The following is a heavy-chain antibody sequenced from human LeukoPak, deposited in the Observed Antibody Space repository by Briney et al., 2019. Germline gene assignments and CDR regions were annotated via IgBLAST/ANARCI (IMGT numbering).Heavy chain of an antibody. CDR2: ISAYNGNT. CDR3: ARDWRNGGYPYFGY. Sequence: GAAVKVSCKASGYTFTSYGISWVRQAPGQGLEWMGWISAYNGNTNYAQKLQGRVTMTTDTSTSTAYMELRSLRSDDKAVYYCARDWRNGGYPYFGYWGQGTLVTVSS. CDR1: GYTFTSYG. J-gene: IGHJ4*02. D-gene: IGHD3-22*01. V-gene: IGHV1-18*01.